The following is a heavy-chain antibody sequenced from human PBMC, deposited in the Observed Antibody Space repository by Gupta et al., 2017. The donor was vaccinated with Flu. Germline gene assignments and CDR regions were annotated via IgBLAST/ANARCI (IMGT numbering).Heavy chain of an antibody. J-gene: IGHJ5*02. CDR1: GYTFTGYY. CDR2: INPNSGGT. Sequence: QVQLVQSGAEVKKPGASVKVSCKASGYTFTGYYMHWVRQAPGQGLEWMGWINPNSGGTNYAQKFQGRVTMTRDTSISTAYMELSRLRSDDTAVYYCARDRHGLQEPQNWFDPWGQGTLVTVSS. V-gene: IGHV1-2*02. CDR3: ARDRHGLQEPQNWFDP. D-gene: IGHD4-4*01.